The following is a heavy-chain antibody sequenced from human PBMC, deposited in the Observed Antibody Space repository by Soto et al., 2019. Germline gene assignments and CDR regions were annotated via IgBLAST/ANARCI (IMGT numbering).Heavy chain of an antibody. J-gene: IGHJ4*02. CDR2: IKSIYNGGTI. Sequence: GGSLRLSCVGSGFTFSNAWMSWVRQAPGKGLEWVGRIKSIYNGGTIEYAAPVKGRFIITRDDSRATVFLQMNSLKTEDTAVYYCATGQYFDFWGQGTQVTVSS. CDR1: GFTFSNAW. V-gene: IGHV3-15*01. CDR3: ATGQYFDF.